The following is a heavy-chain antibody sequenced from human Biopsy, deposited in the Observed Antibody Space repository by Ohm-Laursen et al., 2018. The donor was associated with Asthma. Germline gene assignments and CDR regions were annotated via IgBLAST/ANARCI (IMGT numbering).Heavy chain of an antibody. CDR2: INSVFGTT. Sequence: GASVKVSCKSLGGTFNTYVIGWVQQAPGQGLEWMGGINSVFGTTTYPQKFQDRVTITADDSTSTVYMELSSLRSEDTAVYYCARVKDGYNFDYWGQGTLVTVSS. D-gene: IGHD5-24*01. J-gene: IGHJ4*02. V-gene: IGHV1-69*13. CDR3: ARVKDGYNFDY. CDR1: GGTFNTYV.